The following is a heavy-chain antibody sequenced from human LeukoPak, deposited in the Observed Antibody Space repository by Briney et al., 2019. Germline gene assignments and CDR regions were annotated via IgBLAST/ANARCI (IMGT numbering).Heavy chain of an antibody. J-gene: IGHJ4*02. CDR2: ISSSSSYI. CDR1: GFTFSSYS. Sequence: KSGGSLRLSCAASGFTFSSYSMNWVRQAPGRGLEWVSSISSSSSYIYYADSVKDRFTISRDNAKNSLYLQMNSLRAEDTAVYYCARDSGYDLPPDYWGQGTLVTVSS. V-gene: IGHV3-21*01. D-gene: IGHD5-12*01. CDR3: ARDSGYDLPPDY.